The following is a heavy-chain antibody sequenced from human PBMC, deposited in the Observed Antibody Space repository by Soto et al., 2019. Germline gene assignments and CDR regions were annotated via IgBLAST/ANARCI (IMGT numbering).Heavy chain of an antibody. V-gene: IGHV3-30*18. Sequence: QVQLVESGGGVVQPGRSLRLSCAAYGFTFSSYGMHWVRQAPGKGLEWVAVISYDGSNKYYADSVKGRFTISRDNSKNTLYLQMNSLRAEDTAVYYCAKDRWPAARPYYYYYGMDVWGQGTTVTVSS. CDR2: ISYDGSNK. D-gene: IGHD2-2*01. CDR3: AKDRWPAARPYYYYYGMDV. CDR1: GFTFSSYG. J-gene: IGHJ6*02.